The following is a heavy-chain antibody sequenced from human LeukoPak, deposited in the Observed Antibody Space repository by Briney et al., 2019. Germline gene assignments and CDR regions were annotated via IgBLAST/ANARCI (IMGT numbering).Heavy chain of an antibody. CDR3: ARGIVVVPAANRPYYYYGMDV. CDR2: IIPIFGTA. J-gene: IGHJ6*02. CDR1: GGTFSSYA. D-gene: IGHD2-2*01. V-gene: IGHV1-69*13. Sequence: SVKVSCKASGGTFSSYAISWVRQAPGQGLEWMGGIIPIFGTANYAQKFQGRVTITADESTSTAYMELSCLRSEDTAVYYCARGIVVVPAANRPYYYYGMDVWGQGTTVTVSS.